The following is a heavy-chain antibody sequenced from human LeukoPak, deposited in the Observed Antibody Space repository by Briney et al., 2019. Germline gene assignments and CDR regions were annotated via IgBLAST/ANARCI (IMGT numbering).Heavy chain of an antibody. CDR2: IYPGDSDT. CDR3: ARKRGTFDY. V-gene: IGHV5-51*01. J-gene: IGHJ4*02. Sequence: GASLKISCHGSGYNFASYWNGWVRQLPGKGLEWMGIIYPGDSDTTCNPSFQGQVTISADKSISTAYLQWSSLKASDTAMYYCARKRGTFDYWGQGTLVTVSS. CDR1: GYNFASYW.